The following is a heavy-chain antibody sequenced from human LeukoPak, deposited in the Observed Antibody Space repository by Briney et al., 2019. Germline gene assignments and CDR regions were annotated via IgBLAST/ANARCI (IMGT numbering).Heavy chain of an antibody. CDR1: GFTVSTNS. D-gene: IGHD3-3*01. J-gene: IGHJ4*02. V-gene: IGHV3-53*01. Sequence: GGSLRLSCAVSGFTVSTNSMSWVRQAPGKGLEWVSFYSGVTHYSDSVKGRFTISRDNPKNTLYLQMNSLRAEDTAVYYCAKYAMRETFFGDYWGQGTLVAVSS. CDR2: YSGVT. CDR3: AKYAMRETFFGDY.